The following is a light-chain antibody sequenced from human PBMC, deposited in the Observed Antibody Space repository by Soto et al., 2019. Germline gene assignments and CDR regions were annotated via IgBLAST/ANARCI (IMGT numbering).Light chain of an antibody. V-gene: IGKV3-11*01. CDR2: DAS. Sequence: EIVLTQSPDTLSLSPGERATLSCWASHSVTTHLAWFQQRPGQTPRLLIYDASTRAPGIPARFSGRGSGADFTLTISSLEPEDFAVYYCQQRSESITFGQGTRLEI. CDR3: QQRSESIT. J-gene: IGKJ5*01. CDR1: HSVTTH.